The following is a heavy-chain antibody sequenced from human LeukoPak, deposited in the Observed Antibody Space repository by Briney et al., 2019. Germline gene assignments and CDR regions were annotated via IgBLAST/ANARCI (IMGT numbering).Heavy chain of an antibody. CDR3: ARDPGGPNIWSGYPFDY. CDR1: GFPFTLYN. D-gene: IGHD3-3*01. V-gene: IGHV3-48*04. CDR2: ISSSSSTI. J-gene: IGHJ4*02. Sequence: PGGSLRLSCEVSGFPFTLYNMNWVRQAPGKGLEWVSYISSSSSTIYYADSVKGRFTISRDNAKNTLYLQMNSLRAEDTAVYYCARDPGGPNIWSGYPFDYWGQGTLVTVSS.